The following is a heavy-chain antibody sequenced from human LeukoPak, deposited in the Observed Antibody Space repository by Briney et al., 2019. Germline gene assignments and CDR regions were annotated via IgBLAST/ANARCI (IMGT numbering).Heavy chain of an antibody. CDR1: GGSISSYY. CDR2: IYTSGST. Sequence: PSETLSLTCTVSGGSISSYYWSWIRQPAGKGLEWIGRIYTSGSTNYNPSLKSRVTMSVDTSKNQFSLKLSSVTAADTAVYYCARASVPAARRALTYYYYYGMDVWGQGTTVTVSS. D-gene: IGHD2-2*01. J-gene: IGHJ6*02. CDR3: ARASVPAARRALTYYYYYGMDV. V-gene: IGHV4-4*07.